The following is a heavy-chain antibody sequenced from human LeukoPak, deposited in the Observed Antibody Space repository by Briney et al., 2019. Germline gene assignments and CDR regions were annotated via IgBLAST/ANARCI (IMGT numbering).Heavy chain of an antibody. CDR1: GFTVSSNY. D-gene: IGHD4-17*01. J-gene: IGHJ1*01. Sequence: PGGSLRLSCAASGFTVSSNYMSWVRQAPGKGLEWVSSISSSSRHIYYADSVKGRFTIFRDDAKNSLFLQMDSLRVEDTAMYYCVRDFSTVTTAYLHHWGQGTLLTVSS. CDR3: VRDFSTVTTAYLHH. V-gene: IGHV3-21*04. CDR2: ISSSSRHI.